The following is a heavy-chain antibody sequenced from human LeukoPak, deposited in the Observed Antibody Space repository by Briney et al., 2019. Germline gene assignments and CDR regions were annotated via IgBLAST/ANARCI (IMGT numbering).Heavy chain of an antibody. CDR1: GYSISSGYY. D-gene: IGHD5-12*01. V-gene: IGHV4-38-2*02. CDR2: IYHSGGT. CDR3: ARDMYSGYDPSGIYDY. Sequence: PSETLSLTCAVSGYSISSGYYWGWIRQPPGKGLEWIGSIYHSGGTYYNPSLKSRVTISVDTSKNQFSLKLSSVTAADTAVYYCARDMYSGYDPSGIYDYWGQGTLVTVSS. J-gene: IGHJ4*02.